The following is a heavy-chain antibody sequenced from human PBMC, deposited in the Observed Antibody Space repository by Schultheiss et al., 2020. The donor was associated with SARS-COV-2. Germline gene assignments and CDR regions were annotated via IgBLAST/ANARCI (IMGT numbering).Heavy chain of an antibody. V-gene: IGHV1-8*02. CDR1: GYTFTSYD. J-gene: IGHJ3*02. CDR2: MNPNSGNT. CDR3: AKDHRPHSYGQPGYDAFDI. D-gene: IGHD5-18*01. Sequence: ASVKVSCRASGYTFTSYDINWVRQATGQGLEWMGWMNPNSGNTGYAQKFQGRVTMTEDTSTDTAYMELSSLRSEDTAVYYCAKDHRPHSYGQPGYDAFDIWGQGTMVTVSS.